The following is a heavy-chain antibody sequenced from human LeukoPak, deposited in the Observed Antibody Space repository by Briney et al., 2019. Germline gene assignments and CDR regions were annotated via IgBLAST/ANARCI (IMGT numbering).Heavy chain of an antibody. Sequence: GGSLRLPCAASGFTFSSYGMHWVRQAPGKGLEWVALISYDGSNKYHADSVKGRFTISRDNSKNTVYLQMNSLRAEDTAVYYCAKRRDCSSTSCAPYYFYGMDVWGQGTTVTVSS. V-gene: IGHV3-30*18. J-gene: IGHJ6*02. CDR3: AKRRDCSSTSCAPYYFYGMDV. CDR1: GFTFSSYG. D-gene: IGHD2-2*01. CDR2: ISYDGSNK.